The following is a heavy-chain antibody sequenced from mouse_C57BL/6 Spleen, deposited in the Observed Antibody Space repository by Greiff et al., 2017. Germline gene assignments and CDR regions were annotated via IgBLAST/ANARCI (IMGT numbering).Heavy chain of an antibody. CDR1: GYSIPSDY. D-gene: IGHD2-3*01. J-gene: IGHJ2*01. V-gene: IGHV3-8*01. CDR3: ARLGDGYYFDY. Sequence: EVMLVESGPGLAKPSQTLSLTCSVPGYSIPSDYWNWIRKFPGNKLEYMGYISYSGSTYYNPSLKSRISITRDTSKIQYYLQLNSVTTEDTATYYCARLGDGYYFDYWGQGTTLTVSS. CDR2: ISYSGST.